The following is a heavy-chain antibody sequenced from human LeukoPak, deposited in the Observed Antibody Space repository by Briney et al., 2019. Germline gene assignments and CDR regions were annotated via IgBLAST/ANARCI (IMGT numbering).Heavy chain of an antibody. CDR2: IYYSGST. J-gene: IGHJ5*02. CDR1: GGCISSSSYY. CDR3: ARRYYPGWFDP. D-gene: IGHD2-8*01. V-gene: IGHV4-39*01. Sequence: PSETLSLTCTVSGGCISSSSYYWGWICQPPGKGLEWIGSIYYSGSTYYNPSLKSRVTISVDTSKNQFSLKLSSVTAADTAVYYCARRYYPGWFDPWGQGTLVTVSS.